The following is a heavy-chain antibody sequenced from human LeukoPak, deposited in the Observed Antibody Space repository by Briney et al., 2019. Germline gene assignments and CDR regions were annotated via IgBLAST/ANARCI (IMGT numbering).Heavy chain of an antibody. CDR1: DYSISSGYY. J-gene: IGHJ5*02. V-gene: IGHV4-38-2*02. D-gene: IGHD4-11*01. Sequence: SETLSLTCTVSDYSISSGYYWGWIRQPPGKGLEWIGSIYHSGSTHYNPSLKSRVTISVDTSKNQFSLKLSSVTAADTAVYYCARTLGVTTSPRWFDPWGQGTLVTVSS. CDR2: IYHSGST. CDR3: ARTLGVTTSPRWFDP.